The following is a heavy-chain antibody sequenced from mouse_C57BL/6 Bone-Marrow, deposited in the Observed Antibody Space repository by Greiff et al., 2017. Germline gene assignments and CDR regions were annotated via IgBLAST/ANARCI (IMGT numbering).Heavy chain of an antibody. V-gene: IGHV2-9*01. D-gene: IGHD1-1*01. CDR3: AKHGYYGSSYWYFDV. CDR1: GFSLTSYG. CDR2: IWGGGST. Sequence: QVHVKQSGPGLVAPSQSLSITCTVSGFSLTSYGVDWVRQPPGKGLEWLGVIWGGGSTNYNSALMSRLSISKDNSKSQVFLKMNSLQTDDTAMYYCAKHGYYGSSYWYFDVWGTGTTVTVSS. J-gene: IGHJ1*03.